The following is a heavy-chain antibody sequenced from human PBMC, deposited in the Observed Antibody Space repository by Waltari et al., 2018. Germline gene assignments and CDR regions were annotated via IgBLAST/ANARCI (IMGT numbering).Heavy chain of an antibody. J-gene: IGHJ4*02. CDR3: VRQRSGSYDF. Sequence: QVQLQESGPGLVKPSETLSLTCTVSGGSISSASYYWGWIRQSPGKGLEWIGNINYSVRSHYNPSLRGRVTISLDTSKQQFSLKVTSVTAADTAVYYCVRQRSGSYDFWGQGTLVTVSS. CDR1: GGSISSASYY. V-gene: IGHV4-39*07. D-gene: IGHD1-26*01. CDR2: INYSVRS.